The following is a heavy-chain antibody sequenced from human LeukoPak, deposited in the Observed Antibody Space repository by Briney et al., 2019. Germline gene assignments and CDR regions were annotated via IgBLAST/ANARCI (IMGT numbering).Heavy chain of an antibody. J-gene: IGHJ4*02. CDR1: GGSISSYY. CDR3: ARVGYCSGGSCYFRSDY. D-gene: IGHD2-15*01. Sequence: SETLSLTCTVSGGSISSYYWTWIRQPPGKGLEWIGYIYYSGSTNYNPSLQSRVTISVDTSKNQFSLKLSSVTAADTAVYYCARVGYCSGGSCYFRSDYWGQGTLVTVSS. V-gene: IGHV4-59*01. CDR2: IYYSGST.